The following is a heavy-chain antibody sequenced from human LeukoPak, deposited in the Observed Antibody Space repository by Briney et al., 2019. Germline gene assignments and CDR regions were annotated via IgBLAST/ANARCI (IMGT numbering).Heavy chain of an antibody. CDR3: ARENCTNGVCWAFDP. Sequence: SETLSLTCTVSGGSISSSDYYWGWIRQPPGKGLEWIGNIYYTGSTSYNSSLKSRVTISIDTSKNQFSLQLSSVTAADTAVYSCARENCTNGVCWAFDPWGQGTLVTVSS. CDR2: IYYTGST. CDR1: GGSISSSDYY. D-gene: IGHD2-8*01. V-gene: IGHV4-39*07. J-gene: IGHJ5*02.